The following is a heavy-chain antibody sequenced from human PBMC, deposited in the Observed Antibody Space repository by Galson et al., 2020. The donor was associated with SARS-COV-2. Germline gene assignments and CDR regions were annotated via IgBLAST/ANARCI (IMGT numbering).Heavy chain of an antibody. J-gene: IGHJ4*02. Sequence: SETPSLTCAVYGGSFRGYYWSWLRQPPGKGLECLGDINSSGSTNSHQSPNSPVTITVDTSKNHFSLKLSSVTAADTAVYYCAREENFFLVVTATRRCYFDYWGRGTLATVSS. D-gene: IGHD2-21*02. V-gene: IGHV4-34*01. CDR3: AREENFFLVVTATRRCYFDY. CDR1: GGSFRGYY. CDR2: INSSGST.